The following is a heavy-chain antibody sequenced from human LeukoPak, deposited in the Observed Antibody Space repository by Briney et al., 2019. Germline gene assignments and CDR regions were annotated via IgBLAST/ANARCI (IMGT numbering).Heavy chain of an antibody. CDR2: ISNTGDII. CDR1: GFTFSSYE. V-gene: IGHV3-48*03. Sequence: GGSLRLSCAASGFTFSSYEMNWVRQAPGKGLEWVSYISNTGDIIHYADSVEGRFTISRDNAKNSLYLQMNSLRAEDTAVYYCAKDATAVVGTVYMDVWGTGTTVTVSS. CDR3: AKDATAVVGTVYMDV. D-gene: IGHD6-13*01. J-gene: IGHJ6*03.